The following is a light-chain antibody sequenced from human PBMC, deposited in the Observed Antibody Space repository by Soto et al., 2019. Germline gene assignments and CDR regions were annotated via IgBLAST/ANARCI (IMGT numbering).Light chain of an antibody. CDR2: KAS. J-gene: IGKJ1*01. Sequence: DIPMTQSPSTLSASVGDRVTITCRASQSISSWLAWYQQKPGKAPKVLMYKASSLESGVPSRFSGSGSGTEFTLTISSLQPDDIATYYCQHYNSYPWTFGQGTKVEIK. CDR1: QSISSW. V-gene: IGKV1-5*03. CDR3: QHYNSYPWT.